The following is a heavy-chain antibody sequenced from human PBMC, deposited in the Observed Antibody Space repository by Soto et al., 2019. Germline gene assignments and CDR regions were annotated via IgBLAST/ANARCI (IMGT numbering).Heavy chain of an antibody. CDR1: GFTFSSYG. CDR3: ARGIHDYGDGDAFDI. D-gene: IGHD4-17*01. Sequence: QVQLVESGGGVVQPGRSLRLSCAASGFTFSSYGMHWVRQAPGKGLEWVAVIWYDGSHKYYADSVKGRFTISRDNSKNTLYLQMNSLRAEDTAVYDCARGIHDYGDGDAFDIWGQGTMVTVSS. V-gene: IGHV3-33*01. J-gene: IGHJ3*02. CDR2: IWYDGSHK.